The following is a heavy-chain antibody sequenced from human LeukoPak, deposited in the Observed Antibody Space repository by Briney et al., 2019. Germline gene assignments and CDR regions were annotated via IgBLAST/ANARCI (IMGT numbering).Heavy chain of an antibody. V-gene: IGHV4-39*01. J-gene: IGHJ4*02. CDR1: GGSISSSRYY. D-gene: IGHD3-3*01. CDR2: IYYSGST. CDR3: ARTFPYYDFWSGYLAFDY. Sequence: KASETLSLTCTVSGGSISSSRYYWGWIRQPPGKGLEWIGSIYYSGSTYYNPSLKSRVTISVDTSKNQFSLKLSSVTAADTAVYYCARTFPYYDFWSGYLAFDYWGQGTLVTVSS.